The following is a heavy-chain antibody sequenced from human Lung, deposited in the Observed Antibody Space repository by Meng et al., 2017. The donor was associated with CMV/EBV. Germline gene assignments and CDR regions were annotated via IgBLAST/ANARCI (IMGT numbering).Heavy chain of an antibody. V-gene: IGHV4-4*02. J-gene: IGHJ5*02. CDR2: ISHSERT. CDR1: GGSISSNNW. Sequence: GSLRLXCAVSGGSISSNNWWSWVRQSPGKGLEWIGEISHSERTNYNPSLQSRVTISVDKSKNQFSLNLSSMTAADTAVYYCARLVGVPAAIGWLDPWGQGXLVTVSS. D-gene: IGHD2-2*01. CDR3: ARLVGVPAAIGWLDP.